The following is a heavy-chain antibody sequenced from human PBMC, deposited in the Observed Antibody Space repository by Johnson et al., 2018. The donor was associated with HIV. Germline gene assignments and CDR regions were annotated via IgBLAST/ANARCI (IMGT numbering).Heavy chain of an antibody. CDR3: AREGGGSNDGFDI. J-gene: IGHJ3*02. CDR1: GFNLDDYG. CDR2: VNWNADTT. D-gene: IGHD1-26*01. Sequence: VQLVESGGTVVRPGGSLRLSCAASGFNLDDYGMSWVRQAPGKGLEWVSGVNWNADTTSYAGSVKGRFTISRDTAKKSLYLQMNSLRVEDTALYYCAREGGGSNDGFDIWGQGTLVTVSS. V-gene: IGHV3-20*04.